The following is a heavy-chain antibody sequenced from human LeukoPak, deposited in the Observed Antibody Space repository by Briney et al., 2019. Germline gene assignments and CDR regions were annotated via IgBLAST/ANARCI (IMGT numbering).Heavy chain of an antibody. V-gene: IGHV4-61*02. CDR2: IYTSGST. Sequence: SETLSLTCTVSGGSISSGSYYWSWIRQPAGKGLAWIGRIYTSGSTNYNPSLKSRVTISVDTSKNQFSLKLSSVTAADTAVYYCAREKTDSSGYSFKYYFDYWGQGTLVTVSS. CDR1: GGSISSGSYY. J-gene: IGHJ4*02. D-gene: IGHD3-22*01. CDR3: AREKTDSSGYSFKYYFDY.